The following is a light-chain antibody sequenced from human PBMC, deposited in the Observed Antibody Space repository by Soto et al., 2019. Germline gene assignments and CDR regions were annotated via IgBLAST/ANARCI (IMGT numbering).Light chain of an antibody. Sequence: DIQMTQSPSTLSASVGDRVTITCRASQSISSWLAWYQQKPGQAPKLLIYTASTLESGVPSRFRGSGSGTEFTLTTSSLQPDDVAAYHCQQYNTYSRLTFGGGTKVEIK. V-gene: IGKV1-5*03. J-gene: IGKJ4*01. CDR2: TAS. CDR3: QQYNTYSRLT. CDR1: QSISSW.